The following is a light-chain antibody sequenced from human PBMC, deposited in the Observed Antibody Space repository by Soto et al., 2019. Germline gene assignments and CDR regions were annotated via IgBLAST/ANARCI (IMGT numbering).Light chain of an antibody. Sequence: QSVLTQPPSVSGAPGQRVTISCTGSSSNIGAGYDVHWYQQLPGTAPKLLIYGNSNRPSGVPDRFSGSKSGTSASLAITGLQAEDEAAYSCQSYDSSLSGWVFGGGPKLTVL. J-gene: IGLJ3*02. CDR2: GNS. CDR1: SSNIGAGYD. CDR3: QSYDSSLSGWV. V-gene: IGLV1-40*01.